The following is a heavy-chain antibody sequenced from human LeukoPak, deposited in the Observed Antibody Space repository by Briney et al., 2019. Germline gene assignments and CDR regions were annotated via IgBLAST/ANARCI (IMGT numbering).Heavy chain of an antibody. J-gene: IGHJ5*02. Sequence: GASVKVSCKASGYTFTSYDINWVRQATGQGLEWMGWMNPNSGNTGYAQKFQGRVTMTRNTSISTAYMELSSLRSEDTAVYYCAREGYDFWSGYSSNNWFDPWGQGTLVTVSS. D-gene: IGHD3-3*01. CDR3: AREGYDFWSGYSSNNWFDP. CDR2: MNPNSGNT. V-gene: IGHV1-8*01. CDR1: GYTFTSYD.